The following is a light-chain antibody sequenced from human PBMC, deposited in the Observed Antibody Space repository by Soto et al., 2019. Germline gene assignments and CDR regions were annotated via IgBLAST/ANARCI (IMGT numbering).Light chain of an antibody. V-gene: IGKV3-20*01. CDR1: QIVSSSY. CDR2: GAS. J-gene: IGKJ1*01. CDR3: HQYGSSPTWT. Sequence: EIVLTQSPGTLSLSPGERATLSCRASQIVSSSYLAWYQQKPGQAPKLLIYGASCKATGIPDRFSGSGSGTDFTLTISRREPEDFAVYYCHQYGSSPTWTFGQGTKVEIK.